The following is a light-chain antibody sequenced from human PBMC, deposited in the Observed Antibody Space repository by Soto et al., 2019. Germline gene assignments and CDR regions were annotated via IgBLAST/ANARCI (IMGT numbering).Light chain of an antibody. CDR2: GVS. V-gene: IGLV2-14*03. CDR1: SSDVGAYNY. J-gene: IGLJ1*01. CDR3: ISYTSGNFYV. Sequence: QSALTQPASVSGSPGQSITLSCTGTSSDVGAYNYVSWYQQHPGKAPKLVVYGVSNRPSGVSNRFSGSKSGNTASLTISGVQAEDEADYYSISYTSGNFYVFGTGTKVTVL.